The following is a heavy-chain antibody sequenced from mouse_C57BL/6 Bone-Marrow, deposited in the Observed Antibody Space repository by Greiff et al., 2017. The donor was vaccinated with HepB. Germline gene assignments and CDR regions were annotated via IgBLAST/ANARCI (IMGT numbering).Heavy chain of an antibody. V-gene: IGHV1-19*01. J-gene: IGHJ1*03. CDR1: GYTFTDYY. CDR2: INPYNGGT. Sequence: EVQLVESGPVLVKPGASVKMSCKASGYTFTDYYMNWVKQSHGKSLEWIGVINPYNGGTSYNQKFKGKATLTVDKSSSTAYMELNSLTSEDSAVYYCARASMIKRWYFDVWGTGTTVTVSS. D-gene: IGHD2-4*01. CDR3: ARASMIKRWYFDV.